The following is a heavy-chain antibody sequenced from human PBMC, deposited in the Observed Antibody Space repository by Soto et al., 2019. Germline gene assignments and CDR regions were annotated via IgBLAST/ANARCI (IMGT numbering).Heavy chain of an antibody. J-gene: IGHJ4*02. V-gene: IGHV1-2*02. Sequence: QVQLVQSGAEVKKPGASVRVSCKASGYTFTAYYVEWVRQAPGQGLEWMGWINPNTGDTNYAQKFQGRVAMTRDTSITTADMELSRLKSDDTAMYYCARGLGPDSWGQGTLVTVSS. CDR1: GYTFTAYY. CDR2: INPNTGDT. D-gene: IGHD2-21*01. CDR3: ARGLGPDS.